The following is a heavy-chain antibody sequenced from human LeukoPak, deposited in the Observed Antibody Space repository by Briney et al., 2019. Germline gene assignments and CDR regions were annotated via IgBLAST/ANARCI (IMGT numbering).Heavy chain of an antibody. CDR3: AREYSGYDRAHFDY. Sequence: GASVKVSCKASGYTFTSYGISWGRQAPGQGLEWMGWISAYNGNTNYAQKLQGRVTMTTDTSTSTAYMELRSLRSDDTAVYYCAREYSGYDRAHFDYWGQGTLVTVSS. V-gene: IGHV1-18*01. D-gene: IGHD5-12*01. CDR1: GYTFTSYG. J-gene: IGHJ4*02. CDR2: ISAYNGNT.